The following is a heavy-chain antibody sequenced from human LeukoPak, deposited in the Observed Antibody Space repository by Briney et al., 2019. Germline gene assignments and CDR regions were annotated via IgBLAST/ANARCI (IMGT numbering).Heavy chain of an antibody. D-gene: IGHD6-13*01. CDR1: GGSISTSNYY. CDR2: IFYSGST. Sequence: SETLSLTCTVSGGSISTSNYYWGRIRQPPGKGLEWIGNIFYSGSTYYSPSLKSRVTISVDTSKNQFSLKLSSVTAADTAVYYCARALRDSSSWYEIEDYYYYYMDVWGKGTTVTISS. J-gene: IGHJ6*03. CDR3: ARALRDSSSWYEIEDYYYYYMDV. V-gene: IGHV4-39*07.